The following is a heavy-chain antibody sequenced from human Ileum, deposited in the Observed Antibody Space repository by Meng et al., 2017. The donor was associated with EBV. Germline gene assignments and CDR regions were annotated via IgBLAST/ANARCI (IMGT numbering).Heavy chain of an antibody. D-gene: IGHD2/OR15-2a*01. Sequence: QVGRQEWGPGLVNRSGTLSFTCVLAGGSTSSVTWWTWVRQPPGKGLEWIGDILHSGNTNYNPSLKSRVTISVDKSKSQFSLKLSSVTAADTAVYYCAGKREYVNAWPFDYWGQGTLVTVSS. CDR3: AGKREYVNAWPFDY. CDR1: GGSTSSVTW. V-gene: IGHV4-4*02. CDR2: ILHSGNT. J-gene: IGHJ4*02.